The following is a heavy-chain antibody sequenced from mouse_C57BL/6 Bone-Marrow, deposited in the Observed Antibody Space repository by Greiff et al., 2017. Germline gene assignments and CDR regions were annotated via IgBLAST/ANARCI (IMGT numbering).Heavy chain of an antibody. CDR1: GYTFTSYG. CDR3: ARPNFYGSSYWWYFDV. Sequence: EVQLVESGAELVRPGSSVQMSCKTSGYTFTSYGINWVKQRPGQGLEWIGYIYIGNGYTEYNEKFKGKDTLTSDTSSSTAYMQLSSLTSEDSAIYFCARPNFYGSSYWWYFDVWGTGTTVTVSS. J-gene: IGHJ1*03. CDR2: IYIGNGYT. V-gene: IGHV1-58*01. D-gene: IGHD1-1*01.